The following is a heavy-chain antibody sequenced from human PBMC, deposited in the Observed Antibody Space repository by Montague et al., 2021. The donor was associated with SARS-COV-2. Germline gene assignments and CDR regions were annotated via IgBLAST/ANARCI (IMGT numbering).Heavy chain of an antibody. CDR3: ARDFDWQQDPSTDYFHYGMDV. CDR2: IHTSGST. Sequence: TLSLTCAVSGDSITSGFYYWSWLRQPAGRGLEWIGRIHTSGSTNYNPSLKTRVTISLDRSKNQFSLILSFVTAAGTAVYFCARDFDWQQDPSTDYFHYGMDVWGQGTTVIVSS. CDR1: GDSITSGFYY. J-gene: IGHJ6*02. D-gene: IGHD3-9*01. V-gene: IGHV4-61*02.